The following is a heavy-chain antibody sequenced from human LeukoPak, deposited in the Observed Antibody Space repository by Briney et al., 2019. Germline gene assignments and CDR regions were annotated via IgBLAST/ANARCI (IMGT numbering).Heavy chain of an antibody. V-gene: IGHV3-21*01. Sequence: GGSLRLSCAASGFTFSSYSMNWVRQAPGKGLEGVSSISSSSSYIYYADSVKGGFTISRDNAENSLYLQMNRLRAEDPAVYYCARDHLGGSSSGWSLSPPDYWGQGTLVTVSS. D-gene: IGHD6-19*01. CDR1: GFTFSSYS. CDR2: ISSSSSYI. CDR3: ARDHLGGSSSGWSLSPPDY. J-gene: IGHJ4*02.